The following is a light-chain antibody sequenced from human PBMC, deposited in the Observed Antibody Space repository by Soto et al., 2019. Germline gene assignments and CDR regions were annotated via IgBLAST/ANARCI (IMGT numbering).Light chain of an antibody. J-gene: IGKJ1*01. Sequence: DIQMTQSPSSLSASVGDRVTITCRASQSISNYLNWYQQKPGKAPNLLVYATSSMQSGVPSWCSGSGSEKDFTLTISSLQPDDSATYYYQQSFSPLWTFGQGTKVEV. CDR3: QQSFSPLWT. CDR1: QSISNY. CDR2: ATS. V-gene: IGKV1-39*01.